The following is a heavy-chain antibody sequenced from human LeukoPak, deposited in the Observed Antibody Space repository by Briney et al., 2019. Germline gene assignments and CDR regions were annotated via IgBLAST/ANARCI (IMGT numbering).Heavy chain of an antibody. CDR3: ARGPAGYY. V-gene: IGHV3-53*01. CDR1: GFTVSSNH. CDR2: IYSGGST. Sequence: PGGSLRLSCAASGFTVSSNHMSWVRQAPGKGLEWVSVIYSGGSTDYADSVKGRFTISRDNLKNTLYLQMNSLRAEDTAVYYCARGPAGYYWGQGTLVTFSS. J-gene: IGHJ4*02.